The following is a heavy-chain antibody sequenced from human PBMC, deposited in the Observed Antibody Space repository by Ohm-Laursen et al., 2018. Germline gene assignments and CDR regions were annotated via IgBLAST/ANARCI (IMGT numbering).Heavy chain of an antibody. CDR3: ARATRDSSGYCRGDFDY. CDR1: GGSIRGYY. D-gene: IGHD3-22*01. CDR2: IYYSGST. J-gene: IGHJ4*02. V-gene: IGHV4-31*03. Sequence: TLSLTCSVSGGSIRGYYWSWIRQHPGKGLEWIGYIYYSGSTYYNPSLKSRVTISVDTSKNQFFLKLSSVTAADTAVYYCARATRDSSGYCRGDFDYWGQGTLVTVSS.